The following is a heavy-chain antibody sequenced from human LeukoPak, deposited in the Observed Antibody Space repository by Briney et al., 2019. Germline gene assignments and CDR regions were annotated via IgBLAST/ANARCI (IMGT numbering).Heavy chain of an antibody. V-gene: IGHV3-48*04. CDR1: GFTFSRHS. Sequence: GGSLRLSCAASGFTFSRHSMNWVRQAPGKGLEWVSYISSSSSTIYYADSVKGRFTISRDNTQNSLSLQMNNLRAEDTAVYYCVREAAATLFDYWGQGTLVTVSS. CDR3: VREAAATLFDY. CDR2: ISSSSSTI. D-gene: IGHD1-26*01. J-gene: IGHJ4*02.